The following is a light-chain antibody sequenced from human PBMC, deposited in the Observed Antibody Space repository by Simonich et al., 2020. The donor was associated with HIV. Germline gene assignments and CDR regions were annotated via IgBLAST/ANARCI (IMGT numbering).Light chain of an antibody. J-gene: IGKJ4*01. CDR1: QGISSY. CDR2: AAS. V-gene: IGKV1-8*01. Sequence: IQMTQSPSSVSASTGDRVTITCRASQGISSYLAWYQQKPGKAPKLLIYAASTLQSGVPSRFSGSGSGTDFTFTISSLQPEDIATYYCQQYDNLPLTFGGGTKVEIK. CDR3: QQYDNLPLT.